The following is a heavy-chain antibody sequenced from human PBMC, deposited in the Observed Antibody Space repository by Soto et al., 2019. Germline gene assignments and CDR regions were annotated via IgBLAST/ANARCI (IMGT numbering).Heavy chain of an antibody. Sequence: KPSEALSLTSTVSGGSVSNSYYYWGGLRQSPGKGLEWIGSVYYRGRSYSKSSVKSRVTISVDTSKNQFSLNLNSVTASDTAVYYCVSQRTSVLTQAYFDYWGPGALVTVSS. J-gene: IGHJ4*02. D-gene: IGHD2-8*01. CDR3: VSQRTSVLTQAYFDY. CDR1: GGSVSNSYYY. CDR2: VYYRGRS. V-gene: IGHV4-39*01.